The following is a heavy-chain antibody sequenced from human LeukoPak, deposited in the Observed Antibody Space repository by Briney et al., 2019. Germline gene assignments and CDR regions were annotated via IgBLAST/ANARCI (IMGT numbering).Heavy chain of an antibody. CDR2: ITGSSDIT. CDR3: AKKIPGTYPFDY. CDR1: GFTFSSYV. D-gene: IGHD1-26*01. Sequence: GGSLRLSCEASGFTFSSYVMAWVRQAPEKGLEWVAGITGSSDITDYADSVKGRFTISRDNSKNTLYLQMNSLMAVDTAIYYCAKKIPGTYPFDYWGRGTLVTVSS. V-gene: IGHV3-23*01. J-gene: IGHJ4*02.